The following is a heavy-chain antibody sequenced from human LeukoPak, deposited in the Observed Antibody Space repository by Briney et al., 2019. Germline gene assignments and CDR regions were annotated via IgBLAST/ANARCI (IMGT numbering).Heavy chain of an antibody. V-gene: IGHV4-34*01. J-gene: IGHJ4*02. CDR1: GESFSGYY. Sequence: SETLSLTCAVYGESFSGYYWSWIRQPPGKGLEWIGEINDSGSTNYNPSLKSRVTISVDTSKNQFSLKLISVTAADTAVYYCARRTYCGGDCNYFFDYWGQGTLVTVSS. D-gene: IGHD2-21*02. CDR3: ARRTYCGGDCNYFFDY. CDR2: INDSGST.